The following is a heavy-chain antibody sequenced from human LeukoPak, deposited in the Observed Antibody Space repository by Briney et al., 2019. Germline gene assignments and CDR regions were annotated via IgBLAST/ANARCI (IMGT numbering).Heavy chain of an antibody. CDR2: IKSRTDGGTT. Sequence: GGSLRLSCAASGFTFSNAWMSWVRQAPGKGLEWVGRIKSRTDGGTTDYAAPVKGRFTISRDDSKNTLSLQMNSLKTEDTAVYYCTANSGYSFDYWGQGTLVTVSS. V-gene: IGHV3-15*01. D-gene: IGHD3-22*01. J-gene: IGHJ4*02. CDR3: TANSGYSFDY. CDR1: GFTFSNAW.